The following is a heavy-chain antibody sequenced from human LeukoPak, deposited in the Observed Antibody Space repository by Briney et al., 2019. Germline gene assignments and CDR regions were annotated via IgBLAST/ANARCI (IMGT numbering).Heavy chain of an antibody. CDR3: VRDHQYSFDY. V-gene: IGHV3-48*02. D-gene: IGHD1-1*01. Sequence: GGSLRLSCAASGFTFSSYNMNWVRQAPGKGLVWVSYITISSSYIQYADSVKGRFTISRDNAKNSLYLQMNSLRDEDTAVYYCVRDHQYSFDYWGQGTLVTVSS. CDR1: GFTFSSYN. CDR2: ITISSSYI. J-gene: IGHJ4*02.